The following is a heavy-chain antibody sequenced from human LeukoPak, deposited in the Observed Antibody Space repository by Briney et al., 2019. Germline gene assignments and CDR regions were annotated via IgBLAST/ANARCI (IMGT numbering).Heavy chain of an antibody. CDR1: GFTFSSYS. D-gene: IGHD4-17*01. CDR3: AKTYGPTSLYFDY. CDR2: ISSSSSYI. J-gene: IGHJ4*02. V-gene: IGHV3-21*01. Sequence: KPGGSLRLSCAASGFTFSSYSMNWVRQAPEKGLEWVSSISSSSSYIYYADSVKGRFTISRDNAKNSLYLQMNSLRAEDTAVHYCAKTYGPTSLYFDYWGQGTLVTVSS.